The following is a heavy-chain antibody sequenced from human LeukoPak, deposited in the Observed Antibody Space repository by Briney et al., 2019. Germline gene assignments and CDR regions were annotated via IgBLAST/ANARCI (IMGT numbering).Heavy chain of an antibody. CDR2: ISSSSSYI. J-gene: IGHJ4*02. CDR3: AWSSGYDLGGIDY. D-gene: IGHD5-12*01. V-gene: IGHV3-21*01. CDR1: GFTFSSYS. Sequence: GGSLRLSCAAPGFTFSSYSMNWVRQAPGKGLERVSSISSSSSYIYYADSVKGRFTISRDNAKNSLYLQMNSLRAEDTAVYYCAWSSGYDLGGIDYWGQGTLVTVSS.